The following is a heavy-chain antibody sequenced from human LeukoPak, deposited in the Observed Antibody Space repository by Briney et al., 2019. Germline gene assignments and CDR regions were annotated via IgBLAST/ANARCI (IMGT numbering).Heavy chain of an antibody. J-gene: IGHJ6*03. CDR1: GFTFSSYA. V-gene: IGHV3-23*01. Sequence: GGSLRLSCAASGFTFSSYAMSWVRQAPGKGLEWVSAISGSGGSTYYADSVKGRFTISRDNAKNSLYLQMNSLRAEDTAVYYCARREYYYDSSGGRADYYYYMDVWGKGTTVTVSS. D-gene: IGHD3-22*01. CDR2: ISGSGGST. CDR3: ARREYYYDSSGGRADYYYYMDV.